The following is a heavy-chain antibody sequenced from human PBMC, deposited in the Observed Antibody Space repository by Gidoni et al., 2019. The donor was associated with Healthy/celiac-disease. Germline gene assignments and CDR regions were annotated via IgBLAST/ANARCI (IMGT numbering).Heavy chain of an antibody. J-gene: IGHJ3*02. Sequence: EVQLVESGGGLVQPGGSLRLSCAASGFTFSSYDMHWVRQATGKGLEWVSAIGTAGDTYYPGSVKGRFTISRENAKNSLYLQMNSLRAGDTAVYYCARVRRGDAFDIWGQGTMVTVSS. V-gene: IGHV3-13*01. CDR3: ARVRRGDAFDI. CDR2: IGTAGDT. CDR1: GFTFSSYD. D-gene: IGHD3-16*01.